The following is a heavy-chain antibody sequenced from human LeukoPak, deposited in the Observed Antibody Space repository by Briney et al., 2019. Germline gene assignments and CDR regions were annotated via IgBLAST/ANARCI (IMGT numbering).Heavy chain of an antibody. CDR1: GYTFANYG. J-gene: IGHJ2*01. CDR2: TSTYNDNT. Sequence: ASEKISCKASGYTFANYGISWVRLAPGQRLEWMGWTSTYNDNTNYAQKFQDRVTMTTDTSTSTAYMELRSLRSDDTAVYYCARGQIYWYFDLWGRGTLVTVSS. V-gene: IGHV1-18*01. CDR3: ARGQIYWYFDL.